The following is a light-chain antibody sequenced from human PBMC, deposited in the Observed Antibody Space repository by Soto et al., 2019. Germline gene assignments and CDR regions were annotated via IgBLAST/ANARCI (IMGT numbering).Light chain of an antibody. V-gene: IGKV1-5*01. CDR1: ESIRTW. J-gene: IGKJ1*01. CDR2: DDS. CDR3: QHYNNYPRT. Sequence: DIQMTQSPSTLSASIGDRVTITCRASESIRTWLAWYQHKPGKAPKFLIDDDSTLESGVPSRFSGSVSGTEFTLTIGSLQPDDFATYSCQHYNNYPRTFGQGTKVEIK.